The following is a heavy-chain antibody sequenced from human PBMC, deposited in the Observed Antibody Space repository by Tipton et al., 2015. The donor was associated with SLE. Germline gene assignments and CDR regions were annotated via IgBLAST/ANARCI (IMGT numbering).Heavy chain of an antibody. CDR3: VRDNNWSAFDY. CDR2: ISSSSSYI. D-gene: IGHD1-1*01. J-gene: IGHJ4*02. V-gene: IGHV3-21*04. CDR1: GFTFSSYS. Sequence: SLRLSCAASGFTFSSYSMNWVRQAPGKGLEWVSFISSSSSYIYYADSVKGRFTISRDNAKNSLYLQMNSLRVEDTAVYYCVRDNNWSAFDYWGQGSLVTVSS.